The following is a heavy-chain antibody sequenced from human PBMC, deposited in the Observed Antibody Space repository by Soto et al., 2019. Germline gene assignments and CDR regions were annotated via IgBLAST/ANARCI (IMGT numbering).Heavy chain of an antibody. Sequence: PGGSLRLSCAASGFTFSDYWMHWVRQAPGKGLEWVSGIKRDGSSTYYADSVKGRFTISRDNSKNTLYLEMNSLRAEDTAVYYCASLMVRGTNFGDYWCQGTLVTVSS. CDR1: GFTFSDYW. V-gene: IGHV3-74*01. D-gene: IGHD3-10*01. CDR3: ASLMVRGTNFGDY. J-gene: IGHJ4*02. CDR2: IKRDGSST.